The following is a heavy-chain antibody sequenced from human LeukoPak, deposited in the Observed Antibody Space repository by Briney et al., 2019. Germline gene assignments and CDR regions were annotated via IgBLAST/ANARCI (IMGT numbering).Heavy chain of an antibody. CDR3: ARDHNYAFDY. CDR2: ISSISGTI. J-gene: IGHJ4*02. V-gene: IGHV3-48*01. Sequence: GGSLRLSCASSGFTFSSYSMNWVRQAPGKGLEWVSYISSISGTINYADSVKGRFTISGDNARNSLFLQMNSLRAEDTAVYYCARDHNYAFDYWGQGTLVTVSS. D-gene: IGHD5-18*01. CDR1: GFTFSSYS.